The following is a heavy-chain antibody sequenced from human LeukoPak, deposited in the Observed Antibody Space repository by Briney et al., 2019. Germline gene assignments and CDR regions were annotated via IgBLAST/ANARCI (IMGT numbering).Heavy chain of an antibody. CDR2: ISAYNGNT. V-gene: IGHV1-18*01. D-gene: IGHD2-15*01. J-gene: IGHJ5*02. CDR3: ARAGYCSGGSCPNWFDP. CDR1: GYTFTSYG. Sequence: ASVKVSCTASGYTFTSYGISWVRQAPGQGLEWMGWISAYNGNTNYAQELQGRVTMTTDTSTSTAYMELRSLRSDDTAVYYCARAGYCSGGSCPNWFDPWGQGTLVTVSS.